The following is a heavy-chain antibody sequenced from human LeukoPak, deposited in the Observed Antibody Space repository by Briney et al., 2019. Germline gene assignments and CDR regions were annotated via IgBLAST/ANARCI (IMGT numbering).Heavy chain of an antibody. Sequence: GGSLRLSCAASGFTFSSYEMNWVRQAPGKGLEWVSFISSSGSTMYYADSVKGRFTISRDNSKNTLYLQMNSLRAEDTAVYYCAKTHPPSWGIVVVPAVDAQDNWFDPWGQGTLVTVSS. CDR2: ISSSGSTM. CDR3: AKTHPPSWGIVVVPAVDAQDNWFDP. V-gene: IGHV3-48*03. J-gene: IGHJ5*02. CDR1: GFTFSSYE. D-gene: IGHD2-2*01.